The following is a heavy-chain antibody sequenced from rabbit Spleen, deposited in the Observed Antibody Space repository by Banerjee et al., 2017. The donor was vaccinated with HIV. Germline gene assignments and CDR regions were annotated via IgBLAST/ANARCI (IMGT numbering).Heavy chain of an antibody. CDR2: IYAGTTGTI. CDR3: ARDTGSSFSSYGMDL. J-gene: IGHJ6*01. V-gene: IGHV1S45*01. D-gene: IGHD8-1*01. Sequence: QEQLVESGGGLVQPTGSLTLTSKASGFSFGDRDVMCWVRQAPGKGLEWIGTIYAGTTGTIDFASWAKGRFTISKTSSTTVDLKMTSLTAADTATYFCARDTGSSFSSYGMDLWGPGTLVTVS. CDR1: GFSFGDRDV.